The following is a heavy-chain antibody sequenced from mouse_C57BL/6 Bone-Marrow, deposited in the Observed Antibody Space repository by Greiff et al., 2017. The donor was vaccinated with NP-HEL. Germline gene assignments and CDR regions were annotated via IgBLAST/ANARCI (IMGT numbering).Heavy chain of an antibody. Sequence: VQLQQPGAELVKPGASVKLSCKASGYTFTSYWMQWVKQRPGQGLEWIGEIDPSDSYTNYNQKFKGKATLTVDTSSSTAYMQLSSLTSEDSAVYYCARGSVTTRYYAMDYWGQGTSVTVSS. CDR3: ARGSVTTRYYAMDY. V-gene: IGHV1-50*01. J-gene: IGHJ4*01. D-gene: IGHD2-12*01. CDR1: GYTFTSYW. CDR2: IDPSDSYT.